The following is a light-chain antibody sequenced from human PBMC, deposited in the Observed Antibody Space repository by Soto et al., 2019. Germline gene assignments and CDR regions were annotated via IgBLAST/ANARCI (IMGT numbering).Light chain of an antibody. Sequence: QAVVTQPASVSGSPGQSITISCTGTSSDVGDYNYVSWYQQHPGKAPKLMIYEVNNRPSGVSNRFSGSKSGNTASLTISGLQAEDEADYYCSSYTSRSTRVFGTGTKLTVL. CDR2: EVN. CDR1: SSDVGDYNY. J-gene: IGLJ1*01. CDR3: SSYTSRSTRV. V-gene: IGLV2-14*01.